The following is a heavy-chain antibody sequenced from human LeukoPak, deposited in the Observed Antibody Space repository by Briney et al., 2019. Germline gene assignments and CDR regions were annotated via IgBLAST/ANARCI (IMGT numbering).Heavy chain of an antibody. D-gene: IGHD1-26*01. J-gene: IGHJ4*02. V-gene: IGHV1-46*01. CDR1: GYTFTSYY. CDR3: ARDVGATHFDY. CDR2: INPSGGST. Sequence: ASVKVSCKASGYTFTSYYMHWVRQAPGQGLEWMGIINPSGGSTSYAQKFQGRVTVTRDTSTSTVYMELSGLRSEDTAVYYCARDVGATHFDYWGQGTLVTVSS.